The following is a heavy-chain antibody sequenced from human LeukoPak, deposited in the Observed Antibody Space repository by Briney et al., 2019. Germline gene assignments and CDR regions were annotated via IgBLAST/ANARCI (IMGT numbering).Heavy chain of an antibody. Sequence: GGSLRLSCAASGVTFSGYSMNWVRQAPGKGLEWVSAITATSLHIYYADSMKGRFTISRDNAKNSLYLQMNSLRVEDTALYYCARVRSVGGNPHAFNIWGQGTMVTVSS. CDR2: ITATSLHI. J-gene: IGHJ3*02. V-gene: IGHV3-21*01. D-gene: IGHD4-23*01. CDR1: GVTFSGYS. CDR3: ARVRSVGGNPHAFNI.